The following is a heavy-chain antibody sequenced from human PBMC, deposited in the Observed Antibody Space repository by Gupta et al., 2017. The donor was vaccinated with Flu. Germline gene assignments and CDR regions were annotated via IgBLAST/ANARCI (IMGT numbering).Heavy chain of an antibody. CDR2: FFYSGST. J-gene: IGHJ4*02. Sequence: SSFHWGWIRQPPGKGLEWIGSFFYSGSTYYNPSLKSRVTISVDTSKNQFSLKLNSVTAADTAVYYCARYFDYWGQGTLVTVSS. V-gene: IGHV4-39*01. CDR1: SSFH. CDR3: ARYFDY.